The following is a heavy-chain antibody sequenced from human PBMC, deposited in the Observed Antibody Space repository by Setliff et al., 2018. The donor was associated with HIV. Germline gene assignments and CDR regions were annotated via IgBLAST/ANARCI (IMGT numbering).Heavy chain of an antibody. CDR1: RRTFSEDA. Sequence: GASVKVSCKTSRRTFSEDAINWVRQAPGEGLEWVGGIIHTLGTADYAEKFQGRVTITADEPRSTVYLEVSNLRSEDTAVYYCAKAVRGYGSTYYNYYYMDGWGKGTTVTVSS. J-gene: IGHJ6*03. D-gene: IGHD3-10*01. CDR2: IIHTLGTA. V-gene: IGHV1-69*13. CDR3: AKAVRGYGSTYYNYYYMDG.